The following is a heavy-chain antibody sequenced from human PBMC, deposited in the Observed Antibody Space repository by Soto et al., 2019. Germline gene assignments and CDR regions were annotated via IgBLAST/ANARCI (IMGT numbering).Heavy chain of an antibody. V-gene: IGHV3-7*01. Sequence: PGGSLRLSFAASGFTFSSYWMSWVRQAPGKGLEWVANIKEDGSEKYYVDSVKGRFTISRDNAKNSLYLQMNSLRAEDTAVYYCAREDYDYVWGSYRYLDYWGQGT. CDR1: GFTFSSYW. CDR2: IKEDGSEK. CDR3: AREDYDYVWGSYRYLDY. J-gene: IGHJ4*02. D-gene: IGHD3-16*02.